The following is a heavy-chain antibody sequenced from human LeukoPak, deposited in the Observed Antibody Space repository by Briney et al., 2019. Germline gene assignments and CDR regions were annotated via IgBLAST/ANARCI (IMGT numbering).Heavy chain of an antibody. CDR1: GYSFTSYW. V-gene: IGHV5-51*01. CDR2: IYPGDSDT. CDR3: ARHEDTHYYDSSGYYYY. Sequence: PGESLKISCKGSGYSFTSYWIGWVRQMPGKGLEWMGIIYPGDSDTRYSPSFQGQVTISADKSISTAYLQWSSLKASDTAMYYCARHEDTHYYDSSGYYYYWGQGTLVTVSS. D-gene: IGHD3-22*01. J-gene: IGHJ4*02.